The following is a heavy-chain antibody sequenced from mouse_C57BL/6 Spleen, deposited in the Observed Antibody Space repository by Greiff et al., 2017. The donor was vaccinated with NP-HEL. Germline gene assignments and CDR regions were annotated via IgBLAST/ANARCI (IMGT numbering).Heavy chain of an antibody. D-gene: IGHD1-1*01. J-gene: IGHJ1*03. V-gene: IGHV2-2*01. CDR1: GFSLTSYG. Sequence: VQLQQSGPGLVQPSQSLSITCTVSGFSLTSYGVHWVRQSPGKGLEWLGVIWSGGSTDYNAAFISRLSISKDNSKSQVFFKMNSLQADDTAIYYCARSITKGYFDVWGTGTTVTVSS. CDR2: IWSGGST. CDR3: ARSITKGYFDV.